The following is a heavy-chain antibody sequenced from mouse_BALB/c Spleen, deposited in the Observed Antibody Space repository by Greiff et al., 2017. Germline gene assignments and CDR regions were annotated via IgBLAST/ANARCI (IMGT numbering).Heavy chain of an antibody. V-gene: IGHV5-17*02. Sequence: EVKLMESGGGLVQPGGSRKLSCAASGFTFSSFGMHWVRQAPEKGLEWVAYISSGSSTIYYADTVKGRFTISRDNPKNTLFLQMTSLRSEDTAMYYCARSNYGSTPGFDVWGAGTTVTVSS. CDR1: GFTFSSFG. J-gene: IGHJ1*01. D-gene: IGHD1-1*01. CDR3: ARSNYGSTPGFDV. CDR2: ISSGSSTI.